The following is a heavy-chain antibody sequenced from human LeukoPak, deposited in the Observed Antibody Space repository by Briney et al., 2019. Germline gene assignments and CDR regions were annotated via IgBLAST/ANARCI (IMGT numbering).Heavy chain of an antibody. CDR1: GFTFSSYA. CDR3: ARVATGWFGEDPDSYYFDY. Sequence: GGSLRLSCAASGFTFSSYAMHWVRQAPGKGLERVAVISYDGSNKYYADSVKGRFTISRDNSKNTLYLQMNSLRAEDTAVYYCARVATGWFGEDPDSYYFDYWGQGTLVTVSS. D-gene: IGHD3-10*01. V-gene: IGHV3-30-3*01. J-gene: IGHJ4*02. CDR2: ISYDGSNK.